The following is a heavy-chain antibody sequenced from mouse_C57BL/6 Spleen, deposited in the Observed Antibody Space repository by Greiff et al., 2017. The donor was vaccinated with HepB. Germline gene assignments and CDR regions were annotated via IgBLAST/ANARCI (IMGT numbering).Heavy chain of an antibody. CDR2: IYPGSGST. CDR3: ARYDGSRKGAMDY. J-gene: IGHJ4*01. V-gene: IGHV1-55*01. D-gene: IGHD1-1*01. Sequence: QVQLQQSGAELVKPGASVKMSCKASGYTFTSYWITWVKQRPGQGLEWIGDIYPGSGSTNYNEKFKSKATLTVDTSSSTAYMQLSSLTSEDSAVYYCARYDGSRKGAMDYWGQGTSVTVSS. CDR1: GYTFTSYW.